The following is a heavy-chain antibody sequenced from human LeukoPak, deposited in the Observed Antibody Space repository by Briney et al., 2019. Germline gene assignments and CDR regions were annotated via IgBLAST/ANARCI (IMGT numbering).Heavy chain of an antibody. D-gene: IGHD6-25*01. CDR3: AGDNYFDGGYGPYFDS. CDR1: GDSVSSNSVG. Sequence: SQTLSLTCDISGDSVSSNSVGWNWIRQSPSRGLEWLGRTNLKSQDYVTHTLSLKGRLFITVDASKNHFSLELNSVTPEGTAVYFCAGDNYFDGGYGPYFDSWGQGILVTVSS. J-gene: IGHJ4*02. CDR2: TNLKSQDYV. V-gene: IGHV6-1*01.